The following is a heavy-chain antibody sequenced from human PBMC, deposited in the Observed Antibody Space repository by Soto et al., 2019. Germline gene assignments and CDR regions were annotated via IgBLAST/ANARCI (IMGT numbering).Heavy chain of an antibody. D-gene: IGHD6-13*01. V-gene: IGHV3-33*01. J-gene: IGHJ6*02. CDR1: GFTFSINS. CDR3: ARVPASSSWNEGMDV. Sequence: SLGRCCAYSGFTFSINSKHWVRQAPGKGLEWVAVIWYDGSNKYYADSVKGRFTISRDNSKNTLYLHMNSLRAEDTAVYYCARVPASSSWNEGMDVWGHGSTVTVSS. CDR2: IWYDGSNK.